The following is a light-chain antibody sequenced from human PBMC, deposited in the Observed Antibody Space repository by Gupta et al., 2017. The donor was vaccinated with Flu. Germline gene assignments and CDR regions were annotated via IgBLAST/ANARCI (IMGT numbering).Light chain of an antibody. CDR2: KDT. J-gene: IGLJ1*01. CDR3: QSADSSGAYDV. V-gene: IGLV3-25*03. CDR1: ALPKQY. Sequence: SYELTQPPSVSVPPGQTARITCSGDALPKQYAYWYQQKSGQAPVLVIYKDTERPSGIPERFSGSSSGTTVTLTINGVQAEDEADYYCQSADSSGAYDVFGTGTKVNVL.